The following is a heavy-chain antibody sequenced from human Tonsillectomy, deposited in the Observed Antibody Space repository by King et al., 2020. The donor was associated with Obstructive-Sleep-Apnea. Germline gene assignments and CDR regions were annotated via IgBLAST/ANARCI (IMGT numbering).Heavy chain of an antibody. D-gene: IGHD3-22*01. Sequence: VQLQESGPGLVKPSETLSLICTVSGGSIGGYCWSWIRQPPGKGLEGIGYFCYSGDTNYHPSLERRATISVDTSKRQISLKLNSVTAADTAIYYCTRDRHKGYDYWGQGTLVTVSS. CDR2: FCYSGDT. V-gene: IGHV4-59*01. CDR1: GGSIGGYC. J-gene: IGHJ4*02. CDR3: TRDRHKGYDY.